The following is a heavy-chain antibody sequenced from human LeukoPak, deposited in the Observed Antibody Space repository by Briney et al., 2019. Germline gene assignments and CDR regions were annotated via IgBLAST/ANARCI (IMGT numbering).Heavy chain of an antibody. CDR1: GYTLTELS. Sequence: ASVKVSCKVSGYTLTELSMHWVRQAPGKGLEWMGGFDPEDGETIYAQKFQGRVTMTEDTSTDTAYMELSSLRSEDTAVYYCATEYIDHYDSSGYYYALGYWGQGTLVTVSS. CDR3: ATEYIDHYDSSGYYYALGY. V-gene: IGHV1-24*01. D-gene: IGHD3-22*01. J-gene: IGHJ4*02. CDR2: FDPEDGET.